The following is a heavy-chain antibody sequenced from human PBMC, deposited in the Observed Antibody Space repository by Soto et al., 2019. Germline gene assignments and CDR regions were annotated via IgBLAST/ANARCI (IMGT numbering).Heavy chain of an antibody. CDR2: IIPIFGTA. V-gene: IGHV1-69*13. CDR1: GGTFSSYA. D-gene: IGHD2-21*02. J-gene: IGHJ4*02. CDR3: ARGDIVVVTAIPSYYFDY. Sequence: ASVKVSCKASGGTFSSYAISWVRQAPGQGLEWMGGIIPIFGTANYAQKFQGRVTITADESTSTAYMELSSLRSEDTAVYYCARGDIVVVTAIPSYYFDYWGQGTLVTVSS.